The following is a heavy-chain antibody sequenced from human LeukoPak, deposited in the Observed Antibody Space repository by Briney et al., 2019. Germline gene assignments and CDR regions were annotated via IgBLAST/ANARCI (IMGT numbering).Heavy chain of an antibody. CDR1: GFTFSNFA. V-gene: IGHV3-23*01. J-gene: IGHJ4*02. CDR3: AKSIDFTGYSSWDY. Sequence: TGGSLRLSCSASGFTFSNFAMSWVRQAPGKGREWVSGISGSGIRTFSADAVKGRFTISRDNSKNTLYLQIHSLRAEDTAVYYCAKSIDFTGYSSWDYWGRGTLVTVSS. D-gene: IGHD3-9*01. CDR2: ISGSGIRT.